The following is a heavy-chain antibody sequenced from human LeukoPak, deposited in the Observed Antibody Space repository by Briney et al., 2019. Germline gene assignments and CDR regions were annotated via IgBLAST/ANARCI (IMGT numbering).Heavy chain of an antibody. CDR2: LYRDGNT. D-gene: IGHD1-14*01. CDR1: GFTVITND. CDR3: ARGVEPLAANTLAY. J-gene: IGHJ4*02. V-gene: IGHV3-53*01. Sequence: AGGSLRLSCAASGFTVITNDMTWVRQAPGKGLEWVSVLYRDGNTKYADSVQGRFTISRDNSKNTLYLEMNSLSPDDTAVYYCARGVEPLAANTLAYWGQGTLVTVSS.